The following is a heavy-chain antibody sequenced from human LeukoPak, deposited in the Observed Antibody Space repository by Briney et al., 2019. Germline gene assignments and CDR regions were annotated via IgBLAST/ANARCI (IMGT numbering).Heavy chain of an antibody. CDR2: IFTSGSS. J-gene: IGHJ5*02. Sequence: SETVSLTCTVSGGSITSDSYYWSWIRQPAGKGLEWIGHIFTSGSSDYNPSLQSRVTISVDTSKNQFSLKLSSVTAADTAVYYCARVVSQYGDYAWIVNWFDPWGQGTLVTVSS. D-gene: IGHD4-17*01. CDR1: GGSITSDSYY. V-gene: IGHV4-61*09. CDR3: ARVVSQYGDYAWIVNWFDP.